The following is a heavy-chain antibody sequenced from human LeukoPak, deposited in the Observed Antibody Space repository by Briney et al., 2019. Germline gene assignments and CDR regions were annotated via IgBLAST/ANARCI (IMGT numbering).Heavy chain of an antibody. D-gene: IGHD6-13*01. CDR1: GGPISTSYF. V-gene: IGHV4-39*07. J-gene: IGHJ4*02. CDR2: TDYSGTT. Sequence: SETLSLTCTVSGGPISTSYFWGWVRQPPGKGLEWIGTTDYSGTTYYNPSLQSRVTISVDTSKNQFSLKLSSVTAADTAVYYCASSSSYDYWGQGTLVTVSS. CDR3: ASSSSYDY.